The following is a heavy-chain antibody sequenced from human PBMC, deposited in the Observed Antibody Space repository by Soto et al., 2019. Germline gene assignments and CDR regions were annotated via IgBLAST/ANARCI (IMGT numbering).Heavy chain of an antibody. CDR3: AGGGGEAGDYYFDY. CDR1: GGTFSSYA. D-gene: IGHD3-16*01. J-gene: IGHJ4*02. CDR2: IIPIFGTA. Sequence: QVQLVQSGAEVKKPGSSVKVSCKASGGTFSSYAISWVRQAPGQGLEWMGGIIPIFGTANYAQKFQGRVTITADESTSTAYMELSSLGSEDRAGYYWAGGGGEAGDYYFDYWGQGTLVTVSS. V-gene: IGHV1-69*01.